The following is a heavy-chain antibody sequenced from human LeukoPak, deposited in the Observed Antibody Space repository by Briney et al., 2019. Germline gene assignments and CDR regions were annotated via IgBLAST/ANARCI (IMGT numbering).Heavy chain of an antibody. D-gene: IGHD6-25*01. CDR3: AREYSSGYYYYMDV. V-gene: IGHV1-69*06. Sequence: ASVKVSCKASGGTFSSYAISWVRKAPGQGLEWMGGIIPIFGTANYAQKFQGRVTITADKSTSTAYMELSSLRSEDTAVYYCAREYSSGYYYYMDVWGKGTTVTVSS. CDR2: IIPIFGTA. CDR1: GGTFSSYA. J-gene: IGHJ6*03.